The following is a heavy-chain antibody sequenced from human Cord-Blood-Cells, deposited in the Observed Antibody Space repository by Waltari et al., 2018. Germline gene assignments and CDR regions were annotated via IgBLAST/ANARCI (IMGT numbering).Heavy chain of an antibody. CDR3: ARDYGDAFDI. D-gene: IGHD4-17*01. Sequence: EVQLLESGGGLVQLGGSLRLSCAASGFTFSSSWLHWVRTAPGKGLVWVSRNNSDGSSTRDADSVKGRFTISRDNAKKTMYLQMNSLRAEDTAVYYCARDYGDAFDIWGQGTMGTVSS. J-gene: IGHJ3*02. CDR1: GFTFSSSW. V-gene: IGHV3-74*01. CDR2: NNSDGSST.